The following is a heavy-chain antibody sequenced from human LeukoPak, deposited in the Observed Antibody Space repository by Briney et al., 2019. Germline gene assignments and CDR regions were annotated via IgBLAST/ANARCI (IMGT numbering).Heavy chain of an antibody. CDR2: IRYDGINK. J-gene: IGHJ4*02. CDR1: GFTFSSYG. CDR3: AKDYIVSSSPIYYFDY. Sequence: PGGSLRLSCAASGFTFSSYGIHWVRQAPGKGLEWVTFIRYDGINKYYADSVKGRFTISRDNSENTVYLQMDSLTVEDTAMYYCAKDYIVSSSPIYYFDYWGQGTLVTVSS. D-gene: IGHD6-6*01. V-gene: IGHV3-30*02.